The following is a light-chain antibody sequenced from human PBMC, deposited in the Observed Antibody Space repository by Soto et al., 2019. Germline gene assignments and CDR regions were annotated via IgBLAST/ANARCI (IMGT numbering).Light chain of an antibody. CDR2: DAS. CDR3: QQRANWPIT. V-gene: IGKV3-11*01. CDR1: QILSSY. Sequence: EIVLTQSPDTLSLSPGERATLSCRASQILSSYLAWYQQKPGQAPRLLIYDASERATGIPARFSGGGSETDFTLTISSLEPEDFGVYYCQQRANWPITFGQGTRLEIK. J-gene: IGKJ5*01.